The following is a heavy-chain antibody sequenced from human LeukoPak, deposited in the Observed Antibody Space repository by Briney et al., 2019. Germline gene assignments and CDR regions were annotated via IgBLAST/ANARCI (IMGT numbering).Heavy chain of an antibody. D-gene: IGHD6-13*01. CDR3: AREMGDKYSSSWALDL. CDR1: GFTFSSYA. J-gene: IGHJ2*01. Sequence: GGSLRLSCAASGFTFSSYAIHWVRQAPGKGLEWVAVISNDGSNRYYADSVKGRFTISRDNSKHTLYLQMNSLRPEDTAVYYCAREMGDKYSSSWALDLWGRGTLVTVSS. CDR2: ISNDGSNR. V-gene: IGHV3-30*04.